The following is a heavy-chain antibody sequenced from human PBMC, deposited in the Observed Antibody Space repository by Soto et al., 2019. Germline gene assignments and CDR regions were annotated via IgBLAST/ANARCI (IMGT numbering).Heavy chain of an antibody. CDR3: ARDRIYGDYPLDY. CDR2: IIPIFGTA. CDR1: GGTFSSYA. D-gene: IGHD4-17*01. J-gene: IGHJ4*02. Sequence: SVKVSCKASGGTFSSYAISWVRQAPGQGLEWMGGIIPIFGTANYAQKLRGRVTMTTDTSTSTAYMELRSLRSDDTAVYYCARDRIYGDYPLDYWGQGTLVTVSS. V-gene: IGHV1-69*05.